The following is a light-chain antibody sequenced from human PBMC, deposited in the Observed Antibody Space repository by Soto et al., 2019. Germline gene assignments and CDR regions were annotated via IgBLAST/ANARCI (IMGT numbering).Light chain of an antibody. CDR2: SAS. CDR3: QQYNDWPLT. J-gene: IGKJ4*01. CDR1: QSVSTN. Sequence: ERVMTQSPATLSVSPGEGATLSCRASQSVSTNLAWYQQKPGQAPSLLIYSASTRATGIPARFSGGGSGTEFTLTISSLQSEDFAVYYCQQYNDWPLTFGGGTKVDIK. V-gene: IGKV3-15*01.